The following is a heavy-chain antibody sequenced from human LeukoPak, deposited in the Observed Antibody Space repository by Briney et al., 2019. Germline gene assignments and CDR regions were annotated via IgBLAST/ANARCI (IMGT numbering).Heavy chain of an antibody. Sequence: PSETPSLTCAVANYSISIGYFWGWIRQPAGKGLEWLGSLHHSGASYYNPSLKSRVSISMDTSTNQFFLRLSSVTAADTAVYYCAKALSSYNWFKPRGEGTLVTVSS. J-gene: IGHJ5*02. D-gene: IGHD6-6*01. CDR1: NYSISIGYF. CDR2: LHHSGAS. CDR3: AKALSSYNWFKP. V-gene: IGHV4-38-2*01.